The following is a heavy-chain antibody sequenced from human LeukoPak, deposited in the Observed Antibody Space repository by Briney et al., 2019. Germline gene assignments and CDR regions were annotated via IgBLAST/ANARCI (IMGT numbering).Heavy chain of an antibody. Sequence: ASVKVSCKVSGYTLTELSMHWVRQAPGKGLEWMGGFDPEDGETIYAQKLQGRVTMTTDTSTSTAYMELRSLRSDDTAVYYCAGFSYYYDSSGYWLWGQGTLVTVSS. CDR3: AGFSYYYDSSGYWL. J-gene: IGHJ4*02. V-gene: IGHV1-24*01. D-gene: IGHD3-22*01. CDR2: FDPEDGET. CDR1: GYTLTELS.